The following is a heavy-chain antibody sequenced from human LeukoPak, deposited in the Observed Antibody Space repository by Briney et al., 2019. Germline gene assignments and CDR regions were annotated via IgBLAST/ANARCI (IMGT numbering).Heavy chain of an antibody. CDR2: ISTSGGST. CDR1: GFTFSSYA. CDR3: AKVGKKHHGTGDYDR. V-gene: IGHV3-23*01. Sequence: GGSLRLSCAASGFTFSSYAMSWVRQAPGRGLEWVSTISTSGGSTSYADSVKGRFTISRDNSKNTLYMQMNSLRAEDTAVYYCAKVGKKHHGTGDYDRWGQGTLVTVPS. D-gene: IGHD3-10*01. J-gene: IGHJ4*02.